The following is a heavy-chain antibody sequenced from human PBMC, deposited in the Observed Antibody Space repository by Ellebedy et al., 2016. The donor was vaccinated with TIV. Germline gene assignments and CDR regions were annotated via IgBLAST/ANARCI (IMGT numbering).Heavy chain of an antibody. CDR3: ARDLYSSSSFDY. V-gene: IGHV3-33*01. CDR1: GFTFSSYG. Sequence: GGSLRLXXAASGFTFSSYGMHWVRQAPGKGLEWVAVIWYDGSNKYYADSVKGRFTISRDNSKNTLYLQMNSLRAEDTAVYYCARDLYSSSSFDYWGQGTLVTVSS. CDR2: IWYDGSNK. D-gene: IGHD6-6*01. J-gene: IGHJ4*02.